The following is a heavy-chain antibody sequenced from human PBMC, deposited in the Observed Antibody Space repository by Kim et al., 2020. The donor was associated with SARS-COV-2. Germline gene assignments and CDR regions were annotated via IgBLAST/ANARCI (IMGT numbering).Heavy chain of an antibody. V-gene: IGHV3-23*01. Sequence: GGSLRLSCAASGFTFSSYAMSWVRQAPGKGLEWVSAISGSGGSTYYADSVKGRFTISRDNSKNTLYLQMNSLRAEDTAVYYCAKESYYYDSSGRTGFDPWGQGTLVTVSS. CDR3: AKESYYYDSSGRTGFDP. D-gene: IGHD3-22*01. CDR1: GFTFSSYA. CDR2: ISGSGGST. J-gene: IGHJ5*02.